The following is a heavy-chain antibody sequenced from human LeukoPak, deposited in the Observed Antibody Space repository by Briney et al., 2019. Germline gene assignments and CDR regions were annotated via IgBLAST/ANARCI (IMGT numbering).Heavy chain of an antibody. CDR2: IYTSGST. D-gene: IGHD3-22*01. J-gene: IGHJ5*02. Sequence: SETLSLTCTVSGGSISSGSYYWSWIRQPAGKGLEWIGRIYTSGSTNYNPSLKSRVTISVDTCKNQFSLKLSSVTAADTAVYYCAPPPYYYEANGYSVAWGQGTLVTVSS. CDR1: GGSISSGSYY. CDR3: APPPYYYEANGYSVA. V-gene: IGHV4-61*02.